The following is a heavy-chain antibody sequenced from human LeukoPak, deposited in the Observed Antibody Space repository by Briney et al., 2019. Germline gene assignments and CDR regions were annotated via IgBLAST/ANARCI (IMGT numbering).Heavy chain of an antibody. V-gene: IGHV3-21*01. D-gene: IGHD2-8*01. CDR2: ISSSSSYI. CDR3: AREYCTNGVCYLGYSMVGRDGFDI. CDR1: GFTFSSYS. J-gene: IGHJ3*02. Sequence: SGGSLRLSCAASGFTFSSYSMNWVRQAPGKGLEWVSSISSSSSYIYYADSVKGRFTISRDNAKNSLYLQMNSLRAEDTAVYYCAREYCTNGVCYLGYSMVGRDGFDIWGQGTMVTVSS.